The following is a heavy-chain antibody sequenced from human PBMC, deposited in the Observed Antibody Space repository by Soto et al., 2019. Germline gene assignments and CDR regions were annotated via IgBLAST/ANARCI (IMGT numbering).Heavy chain of an antibody. CDR3: ARAINDYGDSNFDY. J-gene: IGHJ4*02. D-gene: IGHD4-17*01. Sequence: QVQLQESGPGLVKPSQTLSLTCTVSGGSISSGGYYWSWIRQHPGKGLEWIGYIYYSGSTYYNPSHKSLVTISVDTSKNQFSLKLSSVTAADTAGYYCARAINDYGDSNFDYWGQGTLVTVSS. V-gene: IGHV4-31*01. CDR1: GGSISSGGYY. CDR2: IYYSGST.